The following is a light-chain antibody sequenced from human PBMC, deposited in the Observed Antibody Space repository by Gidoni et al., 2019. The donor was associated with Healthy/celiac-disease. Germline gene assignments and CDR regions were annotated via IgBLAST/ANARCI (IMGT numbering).Light chain of an antibody. V-gene: IGKV3-20*01. J-gene: IGKJ4*01. CDR1: QSVSSSY. CDR3: QQYGSSPNT. CDR2: GAS. Sequence: EIVLTQSPGTLSLSPGERATLSCRASQSVSSSYLAWYQQKPGQAPRLLIYGASSRATGIPYRFSGSGSGTDFTLTISRLEPEDFAVYYCQQYGSSPNTFXGXTKVEIK.